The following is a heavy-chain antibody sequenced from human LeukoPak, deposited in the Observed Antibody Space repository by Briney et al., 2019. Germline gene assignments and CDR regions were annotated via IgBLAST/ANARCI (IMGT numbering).Heavy chain of an antibody. CDR1: GYTFTGYY. CDR2: INPNSGGT. Sequence: ASVKVSRKASGYTFTGYYMHWVRQAPGQGLEWMGWINPNSGGTNYAQKFQGRVSISRDTSATTAYMELSSLTSEDTAVYYCARDATYCRGSTCSYYGLDVWGQGTTVTVSS. J-gene: IGHJ6*02. V-gene: IGHV1-2*02. D-gene: IGHD2-15*01. CDR3: ARDATYCRGSTCSYYGLDV.